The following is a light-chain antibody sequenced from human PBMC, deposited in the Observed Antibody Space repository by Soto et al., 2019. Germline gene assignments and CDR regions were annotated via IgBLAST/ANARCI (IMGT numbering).Light chain of an antibody. CDR2: AAS. V-gene: IGKV3-15*01. CDR3: HQYTTGLS. J-gene: IGKJ4*01. Sequence: EIVMTQSPATLSVSPGEGATLSCRTSENIRTDLAWYQQKPGQPPRLLIYAASTRATGIPARFSGSGSETEFTLTISSLQSEDFGVFYCHQYTTGLSFGGGTKVEIK. CDR1: ENIRTD.